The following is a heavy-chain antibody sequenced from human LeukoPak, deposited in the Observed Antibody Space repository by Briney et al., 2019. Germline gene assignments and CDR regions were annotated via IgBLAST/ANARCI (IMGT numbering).Heavy chain of an antibody. Sequence: GGSLRLSCAASGFTFSSYSMNWVRQAPGKGLEWVSYISSSSSTIYYADSVKGRFTISRDNAKNSLYLQMNSLRAEDTAVYYCARENVAGTDYYYGMDDWGQGTTVTVSS. CDR1: GFTFSSYS. J-gene: IGHJ6*02. D-gene: IGHD6-19*01. CDR3: ARENVAGTDYYYGMDD. V-gene: IGHV3-48*01. CDR2: ISSSSSTI.